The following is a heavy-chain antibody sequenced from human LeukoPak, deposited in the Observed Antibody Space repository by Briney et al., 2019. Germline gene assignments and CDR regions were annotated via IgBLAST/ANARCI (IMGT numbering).Heavy chain of an antibody. CDR1: GYTLTELS. J-gene: IGHJ4*02. Sequence: ASVKVSCKVSGYTLTELSMHWVRQAPGKGLEWMGGFDPEDGETIYAQKFQGRVTITADKSTSTAYMELSSLRSEDTAVYYCARGAPYSSSHDYWGQGTLVTVSS. CDR3: ARGAPYSSSHDY. D-gene: IGHD6-13*01. CDR2: FDPEDGET. V-gene: IGHV1-24*01.